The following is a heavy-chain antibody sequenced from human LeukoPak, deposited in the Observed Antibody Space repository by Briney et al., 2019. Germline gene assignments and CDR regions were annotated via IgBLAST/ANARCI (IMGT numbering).Heavy chain of an antibody. CDR3: AKEGRSLQTY. D-gene: IGHD5-24*01. J-gene: IGHJ4*02. Sequence: GGSLRLSCAASGFMFSTNWMSWVRLAPGKGLEWVANIKEDGTETYYVDSVKGRFTISRDNAKNSLYLQMNSLRVEDTAVYYCAKEGRSLQTYWGQGTLVTVSS. V-gene: IGHV3-7*03. CDR2: IKEDGTET. CDR1: GFMFSTNW.